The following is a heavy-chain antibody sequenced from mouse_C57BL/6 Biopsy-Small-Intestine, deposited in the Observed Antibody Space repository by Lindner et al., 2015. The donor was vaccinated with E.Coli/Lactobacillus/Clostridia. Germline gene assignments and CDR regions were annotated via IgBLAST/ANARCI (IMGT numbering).Heavy chain of an antibody. Sequence: VQLQESGAELVKPGASVKISCKTSGYVFSTYWVNWVKQRPGKGLEWIVQIYPGDGDTNNNGKFKGKATLTADKSSSTAYMQLSSLTSEDSAVYFCARSDYGSSYGYFDVWGTGTTVTVSS. J-gene: IGHJ1*03. D-gene: IGHD1-1*01. CDR3: ARSDYGSSYGYFDV. V-gene: IGHV1-80*01. CDR2: IYPGDGDT. CDR1: GYVFSTYW.